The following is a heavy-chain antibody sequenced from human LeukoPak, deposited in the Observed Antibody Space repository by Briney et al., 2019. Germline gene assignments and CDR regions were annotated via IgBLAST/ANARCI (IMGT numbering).Heavy chain of an antibody. V-gene: IGHV3-30-3*01. CDR3: ARVHHLWFGPVGAFDI. CDR2: ISYDGSNK. Sequence: GRSLRLSCAASGFTFSSYAMHWVRQAPGKGLEWVAVISYDGSNKYYADSVKGRFTIPRDNSKNTLYLQMNSLRAEDTAVYYCARVHHLWFGPVGAFDIWGQGTMVTVSS. D-gene: IGHD3-10*01. J-gene: IGHJ3*02. CDR1: GFTFSSYA.